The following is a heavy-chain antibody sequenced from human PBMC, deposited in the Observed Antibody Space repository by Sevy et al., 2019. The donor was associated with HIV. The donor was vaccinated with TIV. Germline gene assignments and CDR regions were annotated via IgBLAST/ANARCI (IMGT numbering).Heavy chain of an antibody. J-gene: IGHJ4*02. D-gene: IGHD6-19*01. Sequence: ASVKVSCKASGYTFTSYYMHWVRQAPGQGLEWMGIINPSGGSTSYAQMFQGRVTMTRDTSTSTVYMELSSLRSEDTAVYYCATGLRAVAGTGWVDYWGQGTLVTVSS. CDR2: INPSGGST. CDR3: ATGLRAVAGTGWVDY. CDR1: GYTFTSYY. V-gene: IGHV1-46*01.